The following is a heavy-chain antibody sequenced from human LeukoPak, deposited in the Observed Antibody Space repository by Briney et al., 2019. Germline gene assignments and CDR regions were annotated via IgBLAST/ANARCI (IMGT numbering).Heavy chain of an antibody. CDR2: ISWNSGSI. V-gene: IGHV3-9*01. J-gene: IGHJ4*02. CDR1: GFTFDDYA. Sequence: PGGSLRLSCAASGFTFDDYAMHWVRQAPGKGLEWVSGISWNSGSIGYADSVKGRSTISRDNAKNSLYLQMNSLRAEDTALYYCAKVGDAPQYYFDYWGQGTLVTVSS. D-gene: IGHD4-17*01. CDR3: AKVGDAPQYYFDY.